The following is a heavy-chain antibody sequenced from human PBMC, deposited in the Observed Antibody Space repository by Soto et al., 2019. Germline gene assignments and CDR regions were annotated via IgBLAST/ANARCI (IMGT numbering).Heavy chain of an antibody. V-gene: IGHV1-3*01. CDR1: GYTFTSYA. D-gene: IGHD6-13*01. CDR2: INAGNGNT. J-gene: IGHJ4*02. Sequence: ASVKVSCKASGYTFTSYAMHWVRQAPGQRLEWMGWINAGNGNTKYSQKFQGRVTITRDTSASTAYMELSSLRSEDTAVYYCARDPRVSHYPSVPGYWGQGTLVIVSS. CDR3: ARDPRVSHYPSVPGY.